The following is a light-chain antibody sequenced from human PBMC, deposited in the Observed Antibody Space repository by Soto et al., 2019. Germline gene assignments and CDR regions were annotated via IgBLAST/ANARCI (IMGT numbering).Light chain of an antibody. CDR2: EVS. V-gene: IGLV2-14*01. CDR1: SSDVGGYNH. CDR3: SSFTSSTTYV. J-gene: IGLJ1*01. Sequence: QSVLTQPASVSGSPGQSITISCTGTSSDVGGYNHVCWYQQHPGKAPKLTIYEVSNRPSGVSNRFSGSKSGNTASLTISGLQAEDEADYYCSSFTSSTTYVFGTGTKVTVL.